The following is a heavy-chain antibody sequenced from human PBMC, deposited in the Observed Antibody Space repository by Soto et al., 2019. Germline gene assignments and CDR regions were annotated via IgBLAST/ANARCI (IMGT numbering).Heavy chain of an antibody. D-gene: IGHD3-22*01. J-gene: IGHJ4*02. CDR2: IYSGGST. CDR1: GFTVSSNY. V-gene: IGHV3-53*01. Sequence: GSLRLSCAASGFTVSSNYMSWVRQAPGKGLEWVSVIYSGGSTYYADSVKGRFTISRDNSKNTLYLQMNSLRAEDTAVYYCARSQNYYDSSGYLPFDYWGQGTLVTVSS. CDR3: ARSQNYYDSSGYLPFDY.